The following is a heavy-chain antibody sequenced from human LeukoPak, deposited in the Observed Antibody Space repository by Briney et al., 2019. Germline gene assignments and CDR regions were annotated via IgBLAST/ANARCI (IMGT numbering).Heavy chain of an antibody. Sequence: ASVKVSCKASGYTFTSYDINWVRQATGQGLEWMGWMNPNSGNTGYAQKFQGRVTMTRNTSISTAYMELSSLRSEDTAVYYCARAPTRITVVRGVGGYWGQGTLVTVSS. CDR1: GYTFTSYD. D-gene: IGHD3-10*01. J-gene: IGHJ4*02. V-gene: IGHV1-8*01. CDR2: MNPNSGNT. CDR3: ARAPTRITVVRGVGGY.